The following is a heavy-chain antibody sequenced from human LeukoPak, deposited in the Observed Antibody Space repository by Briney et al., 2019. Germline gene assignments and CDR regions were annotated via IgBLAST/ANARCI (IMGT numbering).Heavy chain of an antibody. D-gene: IGHD3-16*02. CDR3: ARVPREIASI. J-gene: IGHJ3*02. CDR1: GYTFTSYD. V-gene: IGHV1-8*01. CDR2: MNPASGNT. Sequence: GASVKVSCKAFGYTFTSYDINWVRQATGQGLEWMGYMNPASGNTGYAQKFQGRVTMTTDTSISTAYMELSSLRSEDTAVYYCARVPREIASIWGQGTMVTVSS.